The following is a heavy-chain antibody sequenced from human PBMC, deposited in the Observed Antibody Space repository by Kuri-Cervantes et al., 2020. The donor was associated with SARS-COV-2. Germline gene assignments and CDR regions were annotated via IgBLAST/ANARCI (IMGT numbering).Heavy chain of an antibody. Sequence: GESLKISCTASGFTFGDYAMSWVRQAPGKGLEWVAFIRYDGSDKYYADSVKGRFTISRDNSKNTLYLQMNSLRAEDTAVYYCAKEEYCGGDCSLGYFDYWGQGTLVTVSS. CDR1: GFTFGDYA. CDR2: IRYDGSDK. D-gene: IGHD2-21*01. V-gene: IGHV3-30*02. CDR3: AKEEYCGGDCSLGYFDY. J-gene: IGHJ4*02.